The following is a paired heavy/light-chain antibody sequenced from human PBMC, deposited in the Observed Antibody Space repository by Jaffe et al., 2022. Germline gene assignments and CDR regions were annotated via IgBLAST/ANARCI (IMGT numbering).Heavy chain of an antibody. CDR1: GVSY. V-gene: IGHV4-34*02. D-gene: IGHD2-15*01. CDR3: AGGRGHVESRETQYGHYMDV. CDR2: INHSGIP. J-gene: IGHJ6*03. Sequence: QVLVQQSGAGLLKPSETLSLTCGIYGVSYWSWIRQAPGKGLEWIGEINHSGIPYYNPSLGGRVTLSLDTSNNQFSLKMTSLTAADTAMYFCAGGRGHVESRETQYGHYMDVWGKGTPVTVTS.
Light chain of an antibody. J-gene: IGKJ1*01. CDR2: GVS. V-gene: IGKV3-15*01. CDR3: QQYNDWPRT. Sequence: TQSPVNLSVSPGEGVTLSCRASQSVRSKLAWYQQKFGQPPRLLIHGVSTRATGIPARFSASGSGTEFTLTISSLQSEDFAIYYCQQYNDWPRTFGQGTKIEIK. CDR1: QSVRSK.